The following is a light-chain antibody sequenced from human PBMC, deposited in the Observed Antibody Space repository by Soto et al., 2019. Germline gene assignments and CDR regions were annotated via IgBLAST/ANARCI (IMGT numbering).Light chain of an antibody. CDR3: RSYTTSSTRV. CDR1: SSDIGIYKY. CDR2: EVT. J-gene: IGLJ1*01. Sequence: QSVLTQPASVSGSPGQSIAISCTGSSSDIGIYKYVSWYQQHPGKVPKLIIYEVTNRPSGVSNRFSGSKSGNTASLTISGLQAEDEADYYCRSYTTSSTRVFGPGTKVTVL. V-gene: IGLV2-14*01.